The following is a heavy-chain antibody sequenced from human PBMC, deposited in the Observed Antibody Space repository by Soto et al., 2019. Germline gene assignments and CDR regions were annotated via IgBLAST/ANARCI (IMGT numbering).Heavy chain of an antibody. CDR3: ARRSGGRCYNY. D-gene: IGHD2-15*01. Sequence: QLQLQESGPGVVKPLETLSLICTVSGGAVYADGYFWGWIRQPPGKGLERIGNIYYSGTTYYNPSLKSRVTMSIDTSKNQFSLEMNSVTAADTAVYYCARRSGGRCYNYWGQGTLVTVSS. V-gene: IGHV4-39*01. CDR2: IYYSGTT. CDR1: GGAVYADGYF. J-gene: IGHJ4*02.